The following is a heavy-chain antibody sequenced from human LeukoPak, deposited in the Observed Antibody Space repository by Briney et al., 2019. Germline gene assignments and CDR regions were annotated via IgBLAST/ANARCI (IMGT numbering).Heavy chain of an antibody. J-gene: IGHJ4*02. V-gene: IGHV1-69*01. Sequence: SAKVSCKASGGTFSSYAISWVRQAPGQGLEWMGGIIPIFGTANYAQKFQGRVTITADESTSTAYMELSSLRSEDTAVYYRALKGDYGGFDYWGQGTLVTVSS. D-gene: IGHD4-23*01. CDR1: GGTFSSYA. CDR2: IIPIFGTA. CDR3: ALKGDYGGFDY.